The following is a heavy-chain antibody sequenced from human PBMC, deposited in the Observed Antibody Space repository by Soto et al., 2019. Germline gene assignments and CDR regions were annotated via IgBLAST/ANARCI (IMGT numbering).Heavy chain of an antibody. Sequence: GGSLRLSCAASGFPFSTYDMSWVRQAPGKGLEWVSTISESGASTHYADSVKGRFTISRDNSKNTLYLQMNSLRADDTAVYYCAKAWRVYSDYWGQGILVTVSS. J-gene: IGHJ4*02. V-gene: IGHV3-23*01. D-gene: IGHD3-3*01. CDR2: ISESGAST. CDR1: GFPFSTYD. CDR3: AKAWRVYSDY.